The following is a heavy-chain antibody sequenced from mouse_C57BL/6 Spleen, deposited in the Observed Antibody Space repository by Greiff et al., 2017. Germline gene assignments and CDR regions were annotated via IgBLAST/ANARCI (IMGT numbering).Heavy chain of an antibody. V-gene: IGHV1-63*01. CDR3: ARTGDGSSDWYFDV. D-gene: IGHD1-1*01. CDR2: IYPGGGYT. CDR1: GYTFTNYW. J-gene: IGHJ1*03. Sequence: VKLQESGAELVRPGTSVKMSCKASGYTFTNYWIGWAKQRPGHGLEWIGDIYPGGGYTNYNEKFKGKATLTADKSSSTAYMQFSSLTSEDSAIYYCARTGDGSSDWYFDVWGTGTTVTVSS.